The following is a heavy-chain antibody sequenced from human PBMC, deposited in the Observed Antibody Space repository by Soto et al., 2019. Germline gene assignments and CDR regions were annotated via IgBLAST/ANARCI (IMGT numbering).Heavy chain of an antibody. J-gene: IGHJ4*02. CDR2: FDPEGGET. D-gene: IGHD6-19*01. Sequence: ASVKVSCKVSGYTLTELSMHWVRQAPGKGLEWMGGFDPEGGETIYAQKFQGRVTMTEDTSTDTAYMELSSLRSEDTAVYYCASYSSGYPTFYFDYWGQGTLVTVS. CDR1: GYTLTELS. CDR3: ASYSSGYPTFYFDY. V-gene: IGHV1-24*01.